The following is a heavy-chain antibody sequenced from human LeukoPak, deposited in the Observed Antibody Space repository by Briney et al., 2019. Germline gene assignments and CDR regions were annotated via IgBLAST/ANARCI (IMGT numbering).Heavy chain of an antibody. D-gene: IGHD3-22*01. CDR2: INHSGST. V-gene: IGHV4-34*01. J-gene: IGHJ3*02. Sequence: SETLSLTCAVYSGSFSDYYWSWLRQSPGKGLEWIGEINHSGSTNYNPSLKSRVTILVDTSKNQFSLKLSSVTAADTAVYYCARRSYYYDSSGYWAFDIWGQGTMVTVSS. CDR3: ARRSYYYDSSGYWAFDI. CDR1: SGSFSDYY.